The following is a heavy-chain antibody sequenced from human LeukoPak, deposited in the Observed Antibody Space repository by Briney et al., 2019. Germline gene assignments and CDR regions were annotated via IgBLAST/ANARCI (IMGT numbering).Heavy chain of an antibody. V-gene: IGHV3-74*01. CDR1: GFTFIKYW. Sequence: GGSLRLSCAASGFTFIKYWMLWVRQAPGKGLESVSRINTDGTVTTYADSVKGRFTVSRDNADNTMFLQTNSVRDEDTAVYYCATKQWLAPPPDSWGQGTPVTVSS. CDR2: INTDGTVT. J-gene: IGHJ4*02. CDR3: ATKQWLAPPPDS. D-gene: IGHD6-19*01.